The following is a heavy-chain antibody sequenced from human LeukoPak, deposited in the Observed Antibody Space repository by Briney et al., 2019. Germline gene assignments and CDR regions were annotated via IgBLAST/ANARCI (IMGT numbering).Heavy chain of an antibody. CDR1: GFTVSSNY. J-gene: IGHJ4*02. Sequence: GGSVRLSCAASGFTVSSNYMSWVRQAPGKGLEWVSVIYSGGSTYYADSVKGRFTISRDNSKNTLYLQMNSLRAEDTAVYYCARASPDYYDSSGYPPGLYYFDYWGQGTLVTVSS. V-gene: IGHV3-66*01. CDR3: ARASPDYYDSSGYPPGLYYFDY. D-gene: IGHD3-22*01. CDR2: IYSGGST.